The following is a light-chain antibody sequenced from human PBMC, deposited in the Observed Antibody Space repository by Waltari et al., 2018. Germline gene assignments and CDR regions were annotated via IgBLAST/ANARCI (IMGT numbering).Light chain of an antibody. CDR1: SVHSSYA. J-gene: IGLJ2*01. Sequence: QLVLTQSPCASASLGASVKLTCTLSSVHSSYAIAWHQQQPEKGPRYLMKLNSDGSHSKGDGIPDRFSGTSAGAERYRTISSLQSEDEADYYCQTWGTGIVVFGGGTKLTVL. CDR3: QTWGTGIVV. V-gene: IGLV4-69*01. CDR2: LNSDGSH.